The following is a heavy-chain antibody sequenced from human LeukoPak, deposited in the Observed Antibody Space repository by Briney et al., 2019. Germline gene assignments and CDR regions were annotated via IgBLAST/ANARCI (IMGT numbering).Heavy chain of an antibody. CDR2: ISYDGSNK. CDR1: GFTFSSYA. Sequence: GGSLRLSCAASGFTFSSYAMHWVRQAPGKGLEWVAVISYDGSNKYYADSVKGRFTISRDNSKNTLYLQMNSLRAEDTAVYYCAKVAYYDILTGYYTDAFDIWGQGTMVTVSS. V-gene: IGHV3-30-3*01. D-gene: IGHD3-9*01. CDR3: AKVAYYDILTGYYTDAFDI. J-gene: IGHJ3*02.